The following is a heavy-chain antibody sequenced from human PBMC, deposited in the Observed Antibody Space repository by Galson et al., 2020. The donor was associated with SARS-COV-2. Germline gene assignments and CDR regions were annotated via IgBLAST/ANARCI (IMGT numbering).Heavy chain of an antibody. J-gene: IGHJ4*02. Sequence: SETLSLTCAVYGGSFSGYYWSWIRQPPGKGLEWIGEINHSGSTNYNPSLKSRVTISVDTSKNQFSLKLSSVTAADTAVYYCARGFTMVRRIDYWGQGTLVTVSS. CDR3: ARGFTMVRRIDY. D-gene: IGHD3-10*01. CDR2: INHSGST. V-gene: IGHV4-34*01. CDR1: GGSFSGYY.